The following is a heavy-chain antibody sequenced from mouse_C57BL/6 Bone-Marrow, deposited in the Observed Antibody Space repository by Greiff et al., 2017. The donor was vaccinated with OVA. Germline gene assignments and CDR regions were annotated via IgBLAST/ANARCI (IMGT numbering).Heavy chain of an antibody. CDR2: IYPRSGNT. D-gene: IGHD1-1*01. Sequence: QVQLKESGAELARPGASVKLSCKASGYTFTSYGISWVKQRTGQGLEWIGEIYPRSGNTYYNEKFKGKATLTADKSSSTAYMELRSLTSEDSAVYFCARGGYYGRSYDWYFDVWGTGTTVTVSS. J-gene: IGHJ1*03. V-gene: IGHV1-81*01. CDR3: ARGGYYGRSYDWYFDV. CDR1: GYTFTSYG.